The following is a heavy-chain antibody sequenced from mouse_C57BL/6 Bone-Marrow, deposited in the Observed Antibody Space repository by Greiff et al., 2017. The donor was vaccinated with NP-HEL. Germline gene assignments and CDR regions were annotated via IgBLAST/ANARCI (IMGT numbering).Heavy chain of an antibody. D-gene: IGHD3-1*01. CDR3: ARQGLPDY. CDR2: IDPSDSYT. Sequence: VQLQQPGAELVRPGTSVKLSCKASGYTFTSYWMHWVKQRPGQGLEWIGVIDPSDSYTNYNQKFKGKATLTVDTSSSTAYMQLSSLTSEDSAVYYCARQGLPDYWGQGTTLTVSS. J-gene: IGHJ2*01. CDR1: GYTFTSYW. V-gene: IGHV1-59*01.